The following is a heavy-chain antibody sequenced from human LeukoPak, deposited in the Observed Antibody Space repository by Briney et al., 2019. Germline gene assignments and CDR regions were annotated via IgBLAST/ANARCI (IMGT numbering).Heavy chain of an antibody. Sequence: SKTLSLTCAVYGGSFSGYYWRWIRQPPGKGLEWIGEINHSGSTNYNPSLKSRVTISVDTSKNQFSLKLSSVTAADTAVYYCARIPPVTNIRYYFDYWGQGTLVTVSS. CDR3: ARIPPVTNIRYYFDY. D-gene: IGHD4-17*01. V-gene: IGHV4-34*01. CDR1: GGSFSGYY. CDR2: INHSGST. J-gene: IGHJ4*02.